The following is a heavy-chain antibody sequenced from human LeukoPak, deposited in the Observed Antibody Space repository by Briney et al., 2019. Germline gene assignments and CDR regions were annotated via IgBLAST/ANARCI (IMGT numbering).Heavy chain of an antibody. CDR1: GFTVSNNY. D-gene: IGHD5-24*01. J-gene: IGHJ4*02. CDR3: AKSGYNRFDY. Sequence: PGGSLRLSCAVSGFTVSNNYMNWVRQAPGKGLEWVSSISGSGSGGSTYYAASVKGRFTISRDNSKNTLYLQMNSLIAEDTAVYYCAKSGYNRFDYWGQGTRVTVSS. V-gene: IGHV3-23*01. CDR2: ISGSGSGGST.